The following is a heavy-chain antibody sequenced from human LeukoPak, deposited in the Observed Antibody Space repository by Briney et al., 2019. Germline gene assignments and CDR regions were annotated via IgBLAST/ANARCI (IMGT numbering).Heavy chain of an antibody. CDR2: IYSGGST. J-gene: IGHJ4*02. Sequence: PGGSLRLSCAASGFTVSSNYMSWVRQAPGKGLEWVSVIYSGGSTYYADSVKGRFTISRDNSKNTLYLQMNSLRAEDTAVYYCAKLGTLAARPFYFDYWGQGTLVTVSS. V-gene: IGHV3-53*01. CDR1: GFTVSSNY. CDR3: AKLGTLAARPFYFDY. D-gene: IGHD6-6*01.